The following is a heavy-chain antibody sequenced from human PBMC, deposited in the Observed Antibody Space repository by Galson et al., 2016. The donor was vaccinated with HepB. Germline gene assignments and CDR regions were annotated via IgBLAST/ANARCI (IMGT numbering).Heavy chain of an antibody. Sequence: SLRLSCAVSEIGSHYINWIRQAPGKGLEWLSVIYTGGTTDYAAAVKGSFTISRDNSGNTVHLQMNRLRAEDTAVYYCARSGETRSWYPKEFDHWGHGTLVTVSS. D-gene: IGHD3-10*01. CDR1: EIGSHY. CDR2: IYTGGTT. V-gene: IGHV3-66*01. J-gene: IGHJ4*01. CDR3: ARSGETRSWYPKEFDH.